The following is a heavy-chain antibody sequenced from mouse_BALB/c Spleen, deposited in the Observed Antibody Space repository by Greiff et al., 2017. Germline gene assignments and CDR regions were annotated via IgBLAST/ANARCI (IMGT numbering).Heavy chain of an antibody. Sequence: EVQGVESGGGLVQPGGSRKLSCAASGFTFSDYGMAWVRQAPGKGPEWVAFISNLAYSIYYADTVTGRFTISRENAKNTLYLEMSSLRSEDTAMYYCARVVTTGWYFDVWGAGTTVTVSS. D-gene: IGHD2-3*01. J-gene: IGHJ1*01. CDR3: ARVVTTGWYFDV. CDR1: GFTFSDYG. V-gene: IGHV5-15*02. CDR2: ISNLAYSI.